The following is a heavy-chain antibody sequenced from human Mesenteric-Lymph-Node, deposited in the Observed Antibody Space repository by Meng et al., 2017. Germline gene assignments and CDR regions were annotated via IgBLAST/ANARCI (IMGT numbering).Heavy chain of an antibody. D-gene: IGHD3-16*02. J-gene: IGHJ4*02. V-gene: IGHV4-59*01. CDR3: ASRGWVWGSYRYFDY. Sequence: SETLSLTCTVSGGSISGYYWSWIRQPPGKGLEWIGYIYSSGTTKYNPSLKSRVTISVDTSKNQLSLKLSSVTAADTAVYYCASRGWVWGSYRYFDYWGQGTLVTVSS. CDR2: IYSSGTT. CDR1: GGSISGYY.